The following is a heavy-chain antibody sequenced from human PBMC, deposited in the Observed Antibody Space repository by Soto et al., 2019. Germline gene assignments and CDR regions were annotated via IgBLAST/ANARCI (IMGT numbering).Heavy chain of an antibody. V-gene: IGHV4-59*01. J-gene: IGHJ4*02. Sequence: PSETLSLTCAVSGDSITSNYWSWIRKPPGKGLEWIGYIYHSGTANSNPSLESRVIISIDTSKNQLSLKLIAVTAADTAVYYCARGVGWIHDLEYWGQGTLVTVSS. CDR2: IYHSGTA. CDR3: ARGVGWIHDLEY. D-gene: IGHD5-18*01. CDR1: GDSITSNY.